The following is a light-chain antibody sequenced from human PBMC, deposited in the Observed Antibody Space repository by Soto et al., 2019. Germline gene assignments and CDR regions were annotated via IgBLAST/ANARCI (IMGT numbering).Light chain of an antibody. CDR3: QQYGSP. V-gene: IGKV3-20*01. J-gene: IGKJ3*01. Sequence: EIVLTQSPGTLSLSPGERDTLSCRASQSVTSSYLARYQQKPGQAPSLLIYGASRRATGIPDRFSGSGSGTDFTLTISRLEPEDFAVYYCQQYGSPFGPGTKVDIK. CDR2: GAS. CDR1: QSVTSSY.